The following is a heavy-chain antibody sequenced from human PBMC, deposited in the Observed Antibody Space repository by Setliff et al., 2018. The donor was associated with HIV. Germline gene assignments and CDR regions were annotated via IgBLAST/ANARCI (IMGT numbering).Heavy chain of an antibody. D-gene: IGHD1-26*01. CDR2: IYHSGST. CDR1: GYSISSGYY. J-gene: IGHJ4*02. Sequence: PSETLSLTCAVSGYSISSGYYGGWIRQPPGKGLEWIGSIYHSGSTFYNPSLKSRVTLSLDTSKNQFSLKVTAVTAADTAVYYCARRAAATTNFDYWGQGTLVTVSS. CDR3: ARRAAATTNFDY. V-gene: IGHV4-38-2*01.